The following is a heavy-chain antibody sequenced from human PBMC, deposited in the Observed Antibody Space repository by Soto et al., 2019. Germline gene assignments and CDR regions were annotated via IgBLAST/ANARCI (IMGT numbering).Heavy chain of an antibody. J-gene: IGHJ6*02. CDR2: IYYSGST. Sequence: PSETLSLTCTVSGGSISSYYWSLIRQPPGKGLEWIGYIYYSGSTNYNPSLKSRVTISVDTSKNQFSLKLSSVTAADTAVYYCAREGPAVTTRYYSDYGIDVWHQGIRVTVSS. D-gene: IGHD4-4*01. V-gene: IGHV4-59*01. CDR3: AREGPAVTTRYYSDYGIDV. CDR1: GGSISSYY.